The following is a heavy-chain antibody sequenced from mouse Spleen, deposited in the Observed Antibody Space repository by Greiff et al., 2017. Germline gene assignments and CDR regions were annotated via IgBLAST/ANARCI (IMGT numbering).Heavy chain of an antibody. J-gene: IGHJ4*01. D-gene: IGHD2-10*01. CDR2: IWWNDNK. CDR1: GFSLSTYGIG. V-gene: IGHV8-11*01. Sequence: QVTLKVSGPGILQPSQTLSLTCSFSGFSLSTYGIGVGWIRQPSGKGLEWLAHIWWNDNKYYNTALKSRLTISKDTSNNQVFLKIASVDTADTATYYCARISYYGNYDAMDYWGQGTSVTVSS. CDR3: ARISYYGNYDAMDY.